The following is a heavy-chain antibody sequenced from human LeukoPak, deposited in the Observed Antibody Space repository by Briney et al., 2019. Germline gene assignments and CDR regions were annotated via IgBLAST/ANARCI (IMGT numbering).Heavy chain of an antibody. CDR1: GFTFSSYA. CDR2: ISGSGGST. CDR3: AKDQAVGVIYYDSSAPGGLFDY. Sequence: QSGGSLRLSCAASGFTFSSYAMSWVRQAPGKGLEWVSAISGSGGSTYYADSVKGRFTISRDNSKNTLYLQMNGLRAEDTAVYYCAKDQAVGVIYYDSSAPGGLFDYWGQGTLVTVSS. D-gene: IGHD3-22*01. J-gene: IGHJ4*02. V-gene: IGHV3-23*01.